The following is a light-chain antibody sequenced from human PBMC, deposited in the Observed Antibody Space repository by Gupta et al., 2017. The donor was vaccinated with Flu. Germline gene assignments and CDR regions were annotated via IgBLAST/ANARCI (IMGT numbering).Light chain of an antibody. CDR1: QGISSY. CDR2: AAS. V-gene: IGKV1-9*01. Sequence: IQLTQAPSFLSASVGDRVTITCRASQGISSYLAWYQQKPGKAPKLLIYAASTVQSGVPSRFSGSGSGTDFTLTISSLQTEDFATYYCQQCNSYPLAFGAGTKVEI. J-gene: IGKJ4*01. CDR3: QQCNSYPLA.